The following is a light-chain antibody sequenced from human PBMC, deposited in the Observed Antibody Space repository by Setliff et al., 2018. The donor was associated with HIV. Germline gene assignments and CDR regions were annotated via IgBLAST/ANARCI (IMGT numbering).Light chain of an antibody. CDR2: DVS. Sequence: QSALAQPASVSGSPGQSITISCTVINSDVGGYNYVSWYQQHPGKAPKLMISDVSYRPSGVSNRFSGSKSGNTASLTISGLQAEDEADYYGSSYTSSTPLYVFGTGTKVTVL. J-gene: IGLJ1*01. CDR1: NSDVGGYNY. V-gene: IGLV2-14*03. CDR3: SSYTSSTPLYV.